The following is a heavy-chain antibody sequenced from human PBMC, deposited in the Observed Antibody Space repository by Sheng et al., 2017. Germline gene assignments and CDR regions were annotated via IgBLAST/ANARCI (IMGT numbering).Heavy chain of an antibody. J-gene: IGHJ4*02. CDR3: ARGEVDYGDTNFDY. V-gene: IGHV4-38-2*01. Sequence: QVQLQESGPGLVKPSETLSLTCAVSGYSISSGYYWGWIRQPPGKGLEWIGSIYHSGSTYYNPSLKSRVTISVDTSKNQFSLKLSSVTAADTAVYYCARGEVDYGDTNFDYWGQGTLVTVS. CDR2: IYHSGST. CDR1: GYSISSGYY. D-gene: IGHD4-17*01.